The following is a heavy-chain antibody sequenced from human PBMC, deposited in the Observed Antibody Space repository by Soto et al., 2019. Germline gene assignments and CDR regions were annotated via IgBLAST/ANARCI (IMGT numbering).Heavy chain of an antibody. J-gene: IGHJ6*01. D-gene: IGHD6-6*01. CDR1: GGSISSGGYY. V-gene: IGHV4-31*03. CDR2: IYHTGSA. Sequence: QVQLRDSGPGLVQPSQTLSLTCTVSGGSISSGGYYWTWIRQHPGKGLEWIGYIYHTGSAYYHPSLKTRLTRSKVTSRGQFSLKVSSVTTADRAVYYCARPYIGSSRGLDVWGQGTTVIVSS. CDR3: ARPYIGSSRGLDV.